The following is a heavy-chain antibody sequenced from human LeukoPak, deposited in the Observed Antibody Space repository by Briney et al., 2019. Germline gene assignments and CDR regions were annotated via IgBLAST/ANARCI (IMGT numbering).Heavy chain of an antibody. D-gene: IGHD6-13*01. CDR3: AKDPATSIAAAGPFDL. J-gene: IGHJ2*01. V-gene: IGHV3-30*18. Sequence: GRSLRLSCAASGFTFSSYGMHWVRQAPGKGLERVAVISYDGSNKYYADSVKGRFTISRDNSKNTLYLQMNSLRAEDTAVYYCAKDPATSIAAAGPFDLWGRGTLVTVSS. CDR2: ISYDGSNK. CDR1: GFTFSSYG.